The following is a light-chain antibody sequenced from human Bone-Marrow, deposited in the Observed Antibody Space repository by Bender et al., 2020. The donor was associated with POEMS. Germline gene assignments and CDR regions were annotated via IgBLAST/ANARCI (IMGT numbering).Light chain of an antibody. CDR1: DLGDKY. Sequence: SYEVTQPPSVSVPPGQTASITCSGDDLGDKYVAWYQQKPGQSPVLVIYQDTKRPSGIPERFSGSNSGNTATLTISGTLVMDEADYYCQAWDTYSVIFGGGTKLTVL. CDR2: QDT. J-gene: IGLJ2*01. CDR3: QAWDTYSVI. V-gene: IGLV3-1*01.